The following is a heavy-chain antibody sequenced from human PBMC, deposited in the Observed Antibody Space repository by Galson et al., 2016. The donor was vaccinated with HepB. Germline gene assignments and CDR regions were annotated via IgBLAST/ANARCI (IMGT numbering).Heavy chain of an antibody. J-gene: IGHJ4*02. CDR2: IYHSGET. CDR1: GYSITGGYY. Sequence: SETLSLTCSVSGYSITGGYYWGWIRQPPGQGLQWIGGIYHSGETYYNPSLKSRITISVDTSKNQFSLRLRSVTAADTAVYYCVGSQWLVLGYYFDYWGQGTLVTVSS. V-gene: IGHV4-38-2*02. CDR3: VGSQWLVLGYYFDY. D-gene: IGHD6-19*01.